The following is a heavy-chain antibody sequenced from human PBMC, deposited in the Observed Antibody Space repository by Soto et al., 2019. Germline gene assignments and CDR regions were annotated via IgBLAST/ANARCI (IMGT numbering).Heavy chain of an antibody. Sequence: PSETLSLTCTISVISISIYYSILIRQPPRKGLEWLGYIYYSGSTNYHPSLTRRVTISVDTSKKQFFLTLSPVTAARTPVYSGGSVALAYCCGGSLYPRFEYWGPEALV. D-gene: IGHD2-15*01. V-gene: IGHV4-59*01. CDR3: GSVALAYCCGGSLYPRFEY. J-gene: IGHJ4*02. CDR2: IYYSGST. CDR1: VISISIYY.